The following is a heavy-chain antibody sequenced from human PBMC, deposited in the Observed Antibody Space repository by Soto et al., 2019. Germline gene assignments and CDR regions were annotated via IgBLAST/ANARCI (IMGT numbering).Heavy chain of an antibody. Sequence: PSETLSLTCAVSGGSITTSDYSWSWIRQPPGRGLEWIGSIYHTGATHYIPSLKSRLAMSLDKSKNHFSLDLSSVTAADTALYYCVRERTIFGVAPGGGVDVWGQGTTVTVYS. CDR3: VRERTIFGVAPGGGVDV. V-gene: IGHV4-30-2*01. CDR1: GGSITTSDYS. J-gene: IGHJ6*02. D-gene: IGHD3-3*01. CDR2: IYHTGAT.